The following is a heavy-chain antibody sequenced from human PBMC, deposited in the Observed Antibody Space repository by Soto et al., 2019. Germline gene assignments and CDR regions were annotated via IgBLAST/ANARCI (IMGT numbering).Heavy chain of an antibody. Sequence: SETLSLTCTVSGGSISSSSYYWGWIRQPPGKGLEWIGSIYYSGSTYYNPSLKSRVTISVDTSKNQFSLKLSSVTAADTAVYYCARRDTAMVVGGMDVWGQGTTVTVSS. CDR3: ARRDTAMVVGGMDV. J-gene: IGHJ6*02. CDR1: GGSISSSSYY. CDR2: IYYSGST. V-gene: IGHV4-39*01. D-gene: IGHD5-18*01.